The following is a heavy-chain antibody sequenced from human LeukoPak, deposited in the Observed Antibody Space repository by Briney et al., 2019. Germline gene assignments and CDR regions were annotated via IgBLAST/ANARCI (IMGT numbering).Heavy chain of an antibody. CDR2: IYYSGST. D-gene: IGHD3-16*01. CDR1: GDSISRSSFH. J-gene: IGHJ4*02. CDR3: ARRPDLRFGGPDY. V-gene: IGHV4-39*01. Sequence: PSETLSLTCTVSGDSISRSSFHWGWIRQPPGKGLEWIGSIYYSGSTYYNPSLKSRVTISVDTSKNQFSLKLSSVTAADTAVYYCARRPDLRFGGPDYWGQGTLVTVSS.